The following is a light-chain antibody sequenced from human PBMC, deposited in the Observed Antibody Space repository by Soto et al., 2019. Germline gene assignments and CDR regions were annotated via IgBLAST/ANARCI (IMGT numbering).Light chain of an antibody. Sequence: EIQMTQSPSTLSASVGDRDTITCRALQNIYTWLAWYRQHPGITPALVIYKAYTLQSGVTSRLSGSGSGTDFTLTISGLQPDDSEAYYCQQYERYSTFGQGTKVDIK. V-gene: IGKV1-5*03. CDR1: QNIYTW. J-gene: IGKJ1*01. CDR2: KAY. CDR3: QQYERYST.